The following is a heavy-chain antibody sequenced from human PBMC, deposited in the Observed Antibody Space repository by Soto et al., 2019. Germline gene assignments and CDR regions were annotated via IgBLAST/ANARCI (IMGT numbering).Heavy chain of an antibody. Sequence: QVQLVQSGAEVKKPGSSVKVSCKASGGTFSSYAISWVRQAPGQGLEWMGGIIPIFGTANYAQKFQGRVTITADETTSTAYMELSSLRSEDTAVYYGARDPRYSSSWGGGGYFDYWGQGTLVTVSS. CDR2: IIPIFGTA. CDR3: ARDPRYSSSWGGGGYFDY. D-gene: IGHD6-13*01. V-gene: IGHV1-69*12. CDR1: GGTFSSYA. J-gene: IGHJ4*02.